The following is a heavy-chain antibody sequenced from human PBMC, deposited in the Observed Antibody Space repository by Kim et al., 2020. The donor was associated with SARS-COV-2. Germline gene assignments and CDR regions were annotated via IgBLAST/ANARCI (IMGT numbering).Heavy chain of an antibody. CDR2: IRSKAYGGTP. D-gene: IGHD2-21*01. CDR1: GLTFGDYA. CDR3: TRKLPGHYYYYYGMYF. Sequence: GGSLRLSCTASGLTFGDYAMSWFRQAPGKGLEWLGFIRSKAYGGTPEYAASVKGRFTISRDDYKSIAYLQRNSMKTEDTAVYYCTRKLPGHYYYYYGMYFWGQGTTVTVSS. V-gene: IGHV3-49*03. J-gene: IGHJ6*02.